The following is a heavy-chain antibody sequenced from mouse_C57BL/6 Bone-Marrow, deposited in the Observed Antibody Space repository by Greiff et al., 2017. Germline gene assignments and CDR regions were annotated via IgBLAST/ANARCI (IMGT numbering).Heavy chain of an antibody. CDR3: VRHEGWLLYFDV. D-gene: IGHD2-3*01. CDR2: IRSKSNNYAT. J-gene: IGHJ1*03. Sequence: EVQLVESGGGLVQPKGSLKLSCAASGFSFNTYAMNWVRQAPGKGLEWVARIRSKSNNYATYYADSVKDRFTISRDDSESMLYLQMNNLKTEDTAMYYCVRHEGWLLYFDVWGTGTTVTVSS. V-gene: IGHV10-1*01. CDR1: GFSFNTYA.